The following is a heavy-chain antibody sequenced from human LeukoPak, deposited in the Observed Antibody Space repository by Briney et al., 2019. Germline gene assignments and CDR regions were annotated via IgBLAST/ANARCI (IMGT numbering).Heavy chain of an antibody. V-gene: IGHV1-46*01. D-gene: IGHD6-13*01. CDR3: ARDRYSSSWGSFDI. J-gene: IGHJ3*02. CDR2: INPSGGST. Sequence: ASVKVSCKASGGTFSSYAISWVRQAPGQGLEWMGIINPSGGSTSYAQKFQGRVTMTRDMSTSTVYMELSSLRSEDTAVYYCARDRYSSSWGSFDIWGQGTMVTVSS. CDR1: GGTFSSYA.